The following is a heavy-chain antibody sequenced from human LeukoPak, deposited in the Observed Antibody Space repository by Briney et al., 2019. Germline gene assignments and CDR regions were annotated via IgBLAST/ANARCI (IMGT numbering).Heavy chain of an antibody. CDR3: ARRYGNSWSSFDY. Sequence: GGSLRLSCAASGFTFSSYAMSWVRQAPGKGLEWVSAISGSGASTYYADSVKGRFTISRDNSKNTLYLQMNSLRAEDTAVYYCARRYGNSWSSFDYWGQGTLVTVSS. J-gene: IGHJ4*02. CDR1: GFTFSSYA. D-gene: IGHD6-13*01. V-gene: IGHV3-23*01. CDR2: ISGSGAST.